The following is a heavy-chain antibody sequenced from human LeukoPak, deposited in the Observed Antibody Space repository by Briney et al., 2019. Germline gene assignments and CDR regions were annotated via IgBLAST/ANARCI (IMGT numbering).Heavy chain of an antibody. Sequence: SETLSPTCTVSGGSISSYYWSWIRQPAGKGLEWIGRIYTSGSTNYNPSLKSRVTMSVDTSKNQFSLKLSSVTAADTAVYYCARGWYSSSCYDYWGQGTLVTVSS. V-gene: IGHV4-4*07. CDR3: ARGWYSSSCYDY. J-gene: IGHJ4*02. D-gene: IGHD6-13*01. CDR1: GGSISSYY. CDR2: IYTSGST.